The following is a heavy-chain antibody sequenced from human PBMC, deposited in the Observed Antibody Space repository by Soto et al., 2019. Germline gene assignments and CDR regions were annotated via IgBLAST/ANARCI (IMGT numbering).Heavy chain of an antibody. CDR3: ARDFGLYYYDSSGPHGDY. V-gene: IGHV1-18*01. CDR2: ISAYNGNT. D-gene: IGHD3-22*01. J-gene: IGHJ4*02. CDR1: GYTFTSYG. Sequence: GASVKVSCKASGYTFTSYGISWVRQAPGQGPEWMGWISAYNGNTNYAQKLQGRVTMTTDTSTSTAYMELRSLRSDDTAVYYCARDFGLYYYDSSGPHGDYWGRGTLVTVSS.